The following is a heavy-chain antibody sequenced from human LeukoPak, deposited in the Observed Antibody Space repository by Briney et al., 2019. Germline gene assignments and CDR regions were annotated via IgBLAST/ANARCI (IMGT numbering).Heavy chain of an antibody. J-gene: IGHJ6*02. CDR2: IKQDGSEK. CDR3: ATDTPPYYYYGMDV. V-gene: IGHV3-7*03. D-gene: IGHD2-15*01. CDR1: GFTFDDYG. Sequence: GGSLRLSCAASGFTFDDYGMSWVRQAPGKGLEWVANIKQDGSEKYYVDSVKGRFTISRDNAKNSLYLQMNSLRAEDTAVYYCATDTPPYYYYGMDVWGQGTTVTVSS.